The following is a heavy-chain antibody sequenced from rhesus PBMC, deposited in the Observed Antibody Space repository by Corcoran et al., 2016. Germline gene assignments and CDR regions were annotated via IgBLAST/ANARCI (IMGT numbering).Heavy chain of an antibody. Sequence: QLQLQESGPGLVKPSETLSLTCAVSVGSISSNYWSWLRQPPGKGLERSGRSSGRGGSTNYNPSHKIRVTISTDTSKNQCSLKRSSVTAADTAVYYCARTAGRWVGGRFDVWGPGVLVTVSS. J-gene: IGHJ5-1*01. CDR2: SSGRGGST. D-gene: IGHD5-24*01. V-gene: IGHV4-173*01. CDR1: VGSISSNY. CDR3: ARTAGRWVGGRFDV.